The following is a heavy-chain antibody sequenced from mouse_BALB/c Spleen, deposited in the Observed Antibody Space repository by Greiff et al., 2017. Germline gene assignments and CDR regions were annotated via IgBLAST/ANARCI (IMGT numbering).Heavy chain of an antibody. CDR2: INPSNGGT. CDR1: GYTFTSYY. D-gene: IGHD1-1*01. CDR3: TRCGSSLYYFDY. J-gene: IGHJ2*01. Sequence: QVQLQQPGAELVKPGASVKLSCKASGYTFTSYYMYWVKQRPGQGLEWIGGINPSNGGTNFNEKFKSKATLTVDKSSSTAYMQLSSLTSEDSAVYYCTRCGSSLYYFDYWGQGTTLTVSA. V-gene: IGHV1S81*02.